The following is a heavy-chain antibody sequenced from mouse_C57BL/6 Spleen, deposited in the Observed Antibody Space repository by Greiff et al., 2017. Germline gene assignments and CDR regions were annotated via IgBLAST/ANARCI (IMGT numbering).Heavy chain of an antibody. Sequence: VQLQQPGAELVKPGASVKVSCKASGYTFTSYWMHWVKQRPGQGLEWIGRIHPSDSDTNYNQKFKGKATVTVDKSSSTAYMQLSSRTSEDAAVYYCAPMEGGYVDVWGTGTTVTVSS. CDR3: APMEGGYVDV. CDR2: IHPSDSDT. J-gene: IGHJ1*03. CDR1: GYTFTSYW. V-gene: IGHV1-74*01.